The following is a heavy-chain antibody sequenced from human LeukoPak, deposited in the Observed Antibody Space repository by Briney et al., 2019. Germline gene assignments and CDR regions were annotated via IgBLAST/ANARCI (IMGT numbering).Heavy chain of an antibody. D-gene: IGHD3-10*01. V-gene: IGHV4-30-2*01. CDR3: ARVFVDYYGSGSYYNVNWFDP. CDR2: FYHSWST. J-gene: IGHJ5*02. Sequence: SETLSLTCAVSGGSISSGGYSWSWIRQPPGKGLDWIGYFYHSWSTYYNPSLKSRVTISVDRSKNQFSLKLSSVTAADTAVYYCARVFVDYYGSGSYYNVNWFDPWGQGTLVTVSS. CDR1: GGSISSGGYS.